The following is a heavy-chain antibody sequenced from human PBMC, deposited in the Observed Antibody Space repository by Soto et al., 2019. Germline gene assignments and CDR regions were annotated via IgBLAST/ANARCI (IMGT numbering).Heavy chain of an antibody. CDR3: VTDGEKGKWNFDH. Sequence: QVQLVESGGGVVQPGTSLRLSCVASGINFSASYSDMHWVRQAPGKGLEWVAFMWSDGSNKFYADSVKGRFTIFRDNSKNTLYLQMDNLKDEDTAEYYCVTDGEKGKWNFDHWGQGTLVTVSS. D-gene: IGHD1-1*01. CDR2: MWSDGSNK. V-gene: IGHV3-33*01. J-gene: IGHJ4*02. CDR1: GINFSASYSD.